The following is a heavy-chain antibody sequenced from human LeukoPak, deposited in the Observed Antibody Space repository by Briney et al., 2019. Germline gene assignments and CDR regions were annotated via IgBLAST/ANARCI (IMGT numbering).Heavy chain of an antibody. CDR1: GGTFSSYA. Sequence: SVKVSCKASGGTFSSYAISWVRQAPGQGLEWMGGIIPIFGTANYAQKFQGRVTITADESTSIAYMELSSLRSEDTAVYYCARGTFMGWYMDVWGKGTTVTVSS. D-gene: IGHD1-14*01. CDR3: ARGTFMGWYMDV. CDR2: IIPIFGTA. J-gene: IGHJ6*03. V-gene: IGHV1-69*13.